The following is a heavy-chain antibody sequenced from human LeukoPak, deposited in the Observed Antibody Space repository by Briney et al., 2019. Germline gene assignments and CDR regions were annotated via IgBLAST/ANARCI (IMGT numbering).Heavy chain of an antibody. CDR2: IRYDGSN. CDR3: AKDEWGSGPFDY. CDR1: GFTFSSFG. Sequence: GGSLRLSCAASGFTFSSFGMHWVRQAPGKGLEWVAFIRYDGSNNYADSVKGRFTISRDNSKNTLYLQMNSLRADDTAVYYCAKDEWGSGPFDYWSQGTLVTVSS. V-gene: IGHV3-30*02. D-gene: IGHD3-10*01. J-gene: IGHJ4*02.